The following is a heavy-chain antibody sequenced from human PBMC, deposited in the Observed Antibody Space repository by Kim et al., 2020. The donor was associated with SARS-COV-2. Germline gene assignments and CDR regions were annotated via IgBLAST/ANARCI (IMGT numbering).Heavy chain of an antibody. V-gene: IGHV3-23*01. CDR2: ISGSGGST. J-gene: IGHJ5*01. CDR1: GFTFSSYA. D-gene: IGHD5-18*01. CDR3: AKGVDTAIIVYDS. Sequence: GGSLRLSCAASGFTFSSYAMSWVRQAPGKGLEWVSSISGSGGSTYYADSVKGRFTISRDNSKNTLYLQMNSLRAVDTAVYYCAKGVDTAIIVYDSWGQGTLVTVSS.